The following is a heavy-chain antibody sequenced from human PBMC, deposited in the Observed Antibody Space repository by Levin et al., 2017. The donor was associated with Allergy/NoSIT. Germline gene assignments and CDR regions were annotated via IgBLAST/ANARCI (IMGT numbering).Heavy chain of an antibody. V-gene: IGHV4-34*01. J-gene: IGHJ6*03. D-gene: IGHD3-10*01. Sequence: SETLSLTCAVYGGSFSGYYWSWIRQPPGKGLEWIGEINHSGSTNYNPSLKSRVTISVDTSKNQFSLKLSSVTAADTAVYYCARADGKSGYYGSGSYYKDYYYYMDVWGKGTTVTVSS. CDR1: GGSFSGYY. CDR3: ARADGKSGYYGSGSYYKDYYYYMDV. CDR2: INHSGST.